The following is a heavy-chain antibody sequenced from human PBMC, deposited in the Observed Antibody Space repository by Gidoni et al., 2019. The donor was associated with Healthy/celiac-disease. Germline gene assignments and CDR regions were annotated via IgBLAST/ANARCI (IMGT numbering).Heavy chain of an antibody. V-gene: IGHV4-34*01. D-gene: IGHD5-18*01. CDR3: ARGYRRLPDY. CDR1: GGSFSGYY. Sequence: QVQLQQWGAGLLKPSETLSLTCAVYGGSFSGYYWGWIRQPPGKGLEWIGEINHSGSTNYNPSLKSRVTISVDTSKNQFSLKLSSVTAADTAVYYCARGYRRLPDYWGQGTLVTVSS. CDR2: INHSGST. J-gene: IGHJ4*02.